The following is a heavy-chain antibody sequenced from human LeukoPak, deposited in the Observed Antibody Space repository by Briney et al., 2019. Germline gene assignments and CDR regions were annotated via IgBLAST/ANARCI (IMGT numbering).Heavy chain of an antibody. CDR3: ARVGSRYYDSSGYYSNWFDP. J-gene: IGHJ5*02. D-gene: IGHD3-22*01. CDR1: GGSISSYY. CDR2: IYYSGST. Sequence: SETLSLTCTVSGGSISSYYWSWIRQPPGKGLEWIGHIYYSGSTNYNPSLKSRVTISVDTSKNQFSLKLSSVTAADTAVYYCARVGSRYYDSSGYYSNWFDPWGQGTLVTVSS. V-gene: IGHV4-59*01.